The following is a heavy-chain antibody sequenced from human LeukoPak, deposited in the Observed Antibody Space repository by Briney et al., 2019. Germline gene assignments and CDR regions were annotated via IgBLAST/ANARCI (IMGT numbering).Heavy chain of an antibody. J-gene: IGHJ6*02. D-gene: IGHD2-15*01. CDR2: NSGSGGST. CDR1: GFTFSSYA. V-gene: IGHV3-23*01. CDR3: AKGARCSGGSCYYYYYGMDV. Sequence: GGSLRLSCAASGFTFSSYAMSWVRQAPGKGLEWVSANSGSGGSTYYADSVKGRFTISRDNSKNTLYLQMNSLRAEDTAVYYCAKGARCSGGSCYYYYYGMDVWGQGTTVTVSS.